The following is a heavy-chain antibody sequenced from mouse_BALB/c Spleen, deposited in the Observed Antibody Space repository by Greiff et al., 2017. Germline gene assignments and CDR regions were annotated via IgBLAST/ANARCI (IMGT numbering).Heavy chain of an antibody. J-gene: IGHJ3*01. V-gene: IGHV2-3*01. CDR2: IWGDGST. Sequence: VQLQESGPGLVAPSQSLSITCTASGFSLTSYSVSWVRQPPGKGLEWLGVIWGDGSTNYHSALISGMSISKDNSNSQVILKLNSLQTDDPATYYGAKEDGGFAYWGQGTLVTVSA. CDR1: GFSLTSYS. CDR3: AKEDGGFAY.